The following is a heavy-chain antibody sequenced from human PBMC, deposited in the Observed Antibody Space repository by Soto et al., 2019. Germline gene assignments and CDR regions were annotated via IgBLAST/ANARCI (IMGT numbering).Heavy chain of an antibody. Sequence: GGSLRLSCAASGFTFSSCGMHWVRQAPGKGLEWVAVISYDGSNKYYADSVKGRFTISRDNSKNTLYLQMNSLRAEDTAVYYCAKDSYIAAAGTIFDYRGKGTLVTVSS. V-gene: IGHV3-30*18. D-gene: IGHD6-13*01. J-gene: IGHJ4*02. CDR2: ISYDGSNK. CDR1: GFTFSSCG. CDR3: AKDSYIAAAGTIFDY.